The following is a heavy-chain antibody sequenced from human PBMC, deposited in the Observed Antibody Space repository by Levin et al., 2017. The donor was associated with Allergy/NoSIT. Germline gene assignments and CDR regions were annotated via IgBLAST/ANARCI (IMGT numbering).Heavy chain of an antibody. Sequence: GESPKISCKASGYTFTSYDINWVRQATGQGLEWMGWMNPNSGNTGYAQKFQGRVTMTRNTSISTAYMELSSLRSEDTAVYYCARGVYDSSGYYFLDAFDIWGQGTMVTVSS. D-gene: IGHD3-22*01. V-gene: IGHV1-8*01. CDR2: MNPNSGNT. CDR3: ARGVYDSSGYYFLDAFDI. J-gene: IGHJ3*02. CDR1: GYTFTSYD.